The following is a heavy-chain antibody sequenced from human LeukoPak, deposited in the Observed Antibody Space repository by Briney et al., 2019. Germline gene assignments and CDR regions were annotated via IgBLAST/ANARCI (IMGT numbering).Heavy chain of an antibody. D-gene: IGHD6-19*01. Sequence: ASVKVSCKASGFIFTSFYIHWVRQAPGQGLEWIGSINANSGDSKYGRRFQGRVTMTRDTSISTAYMELSRLRSDDTAVYYCARARVTGIAVAGTCGYWGQGTLVTVSS. J-gene: IGHJ4*02. CDR1: GFIFTSFY. CDR2: INANSGDS. CDR3: ARARVTGIAVAGTCGY. V-gene: IGHV1-2*02.